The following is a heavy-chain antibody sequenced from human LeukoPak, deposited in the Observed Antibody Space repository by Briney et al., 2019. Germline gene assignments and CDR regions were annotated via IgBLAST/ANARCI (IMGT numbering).Heavy chain of an antibody. Sequence: GESLKISCKGSGYSFTSYWIGWVRQMPGKGLEWMGIIYPSDSDTRYSPSFQGQVTISADKSISTAYLQWSSLKASDTAMYYCAGPVVAATDAFDIWGQGTMVTVSS. V-gene: IGHV5-51*01. CDR2: IYPSDSDT. J-gene: IGHJ3*02. CDR1: GYSFTSYW. D-gene: IGHD2-15*01. CDR3: AGPVVAATDAFDI.